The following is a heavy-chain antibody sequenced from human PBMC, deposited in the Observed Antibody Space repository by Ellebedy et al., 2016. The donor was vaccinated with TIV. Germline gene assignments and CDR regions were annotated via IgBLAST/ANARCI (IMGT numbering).Heavy chain of an antibody. Sequence: AASVKVSCKASGYTFTGYYMHWVRQAPGQGLEWMGWINPNSGGTNYAQKFQGRVTMTRDTSISTAYMELSRLRSDDTAGYYCAREKGGKYYFDYWGQGTLVTVSS. CDR1: GYTFTGYY. CDR2: INPNSGGT. CDR3: AREKGGKYYFDY. J-gene: IGHJ4*02. V-gene: IGHV1-2*02.